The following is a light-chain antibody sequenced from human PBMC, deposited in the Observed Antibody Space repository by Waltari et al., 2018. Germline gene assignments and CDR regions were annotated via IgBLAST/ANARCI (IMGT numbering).Light chain of an antibody. J-gene: IGKJ3*01. CDR2: GAS. CDR1: QSISTW. Sequence: IQMTQSPSLLSASVGDRLPITCRSSQSISTWLAWYQQKPGKVPKLLIFGASILQRGVASRFSGSGSETDFTLTISSLQAEDFATYYCQQGSTFPFTFGPGTTLDLK. V-gene: IGKV1-12*01. CDR3: QQGSTFPFT.